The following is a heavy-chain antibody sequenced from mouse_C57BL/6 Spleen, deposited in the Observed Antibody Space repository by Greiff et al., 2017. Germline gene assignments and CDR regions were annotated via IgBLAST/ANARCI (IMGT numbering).Heavy chain of an antibody. V-gene: IGHV1-64*01. CDR3: ASADGPYAMDY. Sequence: VKQRPGQGLEWIGMIHPNSGSTNYNEKFKSKATLTVDKSSSTAYMQLSSLTSEDSAVYYCASADGPYAMDYWGQGTSVTVSS. D-gene: IGHD1-2*01. CDR2: IHPNSGST. J-gene: IGHJ4*01.